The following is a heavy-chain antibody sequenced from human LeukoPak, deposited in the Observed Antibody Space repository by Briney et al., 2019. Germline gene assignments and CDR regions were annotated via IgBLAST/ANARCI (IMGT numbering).Heavy chain of an antibody. CDR2: ISAYNGNT. CDR1: GYTFTSYG. J-gene: IGHJ4*02. V-gene: IGHV1-18*01. Sequence: ASEKVSCKASGYTFTSYGISWVRQAPGQGLEWMGWISAYNGNTNYAQKLQGRVTMTTDTSTSTAYMELRSLRSDDTAVYYCARVNEGVYCSSTSCYARLYYFDYWGQGTLVTVSS. CDR3: ARVNEGVYCSSTSCYARLYYFDY. D-gene: IGHD2-2*01.